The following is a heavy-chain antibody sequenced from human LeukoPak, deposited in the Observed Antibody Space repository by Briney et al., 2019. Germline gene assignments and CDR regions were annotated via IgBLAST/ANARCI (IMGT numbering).Heavy chain of an antibody. CDR3: ARDMAGYNWFDP. D-gene: IGHD5-24*01. J-gene: IGHJ5*02. Sequence: SETLSLTCTVSGGSISSGNSYWSWIRQPPGKGLEWIGYIYYSGTTYYNPSLKSRLIISVDTSKNQFSLKLTSVTAADKALYYCARDMAGYNWFDPWGQETLVTVSS. V-gene: IGHV4-30-4*08. CDR2: IYYSGTT. CDR1: GGSISSGNSY.